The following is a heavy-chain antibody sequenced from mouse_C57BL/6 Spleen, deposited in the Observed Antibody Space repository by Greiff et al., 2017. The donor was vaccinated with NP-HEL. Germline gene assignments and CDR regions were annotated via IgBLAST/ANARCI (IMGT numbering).Heavy chain of an antibody. CDR1: GYAFSSSW. CDR3: ARSDWGGLYYYAMDY. CDR2: IYPGDGDT. J-gene: IGHJ4*01. D-gene: IGHD4-1*01. V-gene: IGHV1-82*01. Sequence: VKLQESGPELVKPGASVKISCKASGYAFSSSWMNWVKQRPGKGLEWIGRIYPGDGDTNYNGKFKGKATLTADKSSSTAYMQLSSLTSEDSAVYFCARSDWGGLYYYAMDYWGQGTSVTVSS.